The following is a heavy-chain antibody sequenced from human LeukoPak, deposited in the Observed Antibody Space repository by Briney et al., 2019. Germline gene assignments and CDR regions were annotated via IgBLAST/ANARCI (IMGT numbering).Heavy chain of an antibody. J-gene: IGHJ4*02. V-gene: IGHV4-30-2*01. D-gene: IGHD3-3*01. Sequence: SETLSLTCTVSGGSISSGGYYWSWIRQPPGKGLEWIGYIYHSGSTYFNPSLKSRVTISVDRSKNQFSLKLSSVTAADTAVYYCAREISHFDYWGQGTLVTVSS. CDR1: GGSISSGGYY. CDR2: IYHSGST. CDR3: AREISHFDY.